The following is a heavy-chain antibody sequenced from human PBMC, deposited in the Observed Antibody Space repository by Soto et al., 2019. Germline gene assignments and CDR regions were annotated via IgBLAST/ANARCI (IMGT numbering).Heavy chain of an antibody. D-gene: IGHD6-6*01. V-gene: IGHV5-10-1*01. CDR3: AREGNLEYSSSSSGYYYYYYGMDV. J-gene: IGHJ6*02. CDR2: IDPSDSYT. CDR1: GYSFTSYW. Sequence: GASLKISCKGSGYSFTSYWISWVRQMPGKGLEWMGRIDPSDSYTNYSPSFQGHVTISADKSISTAYLQWSSLKASDTAMYYCAREGNLEYSSSSSGYYYYYYGMDVWGQGTTVTVSS.